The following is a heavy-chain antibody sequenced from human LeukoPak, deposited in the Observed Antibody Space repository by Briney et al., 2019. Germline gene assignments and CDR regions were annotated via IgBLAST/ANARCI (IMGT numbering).Heavy chain of an antibody. CDR1: GVSFSCYY. J-gene: IGHJ4*02. V-gene: IGHV4-34*01. Sequence: SETLSLTCAVYGVSFSCYYWSWIRQPPGKGLEWIGEINHSGSTNYNPSLKSRVTISVDTSKNQFSLKLSSVTAADTAVYYCARLLSDYWGQGTLVTVSS. CDR3: ARLLSDY. CDR2: INHSGST. D-gene: IGHD2/OR15-2a*01.